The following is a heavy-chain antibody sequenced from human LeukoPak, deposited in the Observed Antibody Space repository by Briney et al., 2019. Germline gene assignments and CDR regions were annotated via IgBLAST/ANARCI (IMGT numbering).Heavy chain of an antibody. J-gene: IGHJ3*02. CDR2: IYPYSGDT. D-gene: IGHD6-6*01. Sequence: ASVTVSCKASGYTFTGYYIHWVRQAPGQGLEWMGWIYPYSGDTNYAQNFQGRVTMTRDTSISTAYMELSSLKSDDTAVYYCARDRNSGSSLDIWGQGTMLTV. V-gene: IGHV1-2*02. CDR1: GYTFTGYY. CDR3: ARDRNSGSSLDI.